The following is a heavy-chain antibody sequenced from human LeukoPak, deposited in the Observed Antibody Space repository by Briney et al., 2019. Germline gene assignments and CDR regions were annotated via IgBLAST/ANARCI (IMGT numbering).Heavy chain of an antibody. CDR3: ARDRLGGDLTGESLY. D-gene: IGHD4-17*01. CDR1: GYPFDNFG. CDR2: ISAYNGNT. J-gene: IGHJ4*02. V-gene: IGHV1-18*01. Sequence: AAVKVSCKASGYPFDNFGLTWVRQAPGQGLEWMGWISAYNGNTHYAQKFRDRLTMTTDTSTRTAYLELRSLKSDDTAVYYCARDRLGGDLTGESLYWGQGTLVTVSS.